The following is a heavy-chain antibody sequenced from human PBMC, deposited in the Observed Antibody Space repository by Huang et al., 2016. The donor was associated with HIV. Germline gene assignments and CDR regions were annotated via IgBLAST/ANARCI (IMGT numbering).Heavy chain of an antibody. CDR1: GGSISSSSYY. CDR3: ARHKGSSPFYFDY. V-gene: IGHV4-39*01. D-gene: IGHD1-26*01. Sequence: QLQLQESGPGLVKPSETLSLTCTVSGGSISSSSYYWGWIRQPPGKGLEWIGSIYYSWSTSYNPSLKSRVTISVDTSKNQFSLKLSSVTAADTAVYYCARHKGSSPFYFDYWGQGTLVTVSS. J-gene: IGHJ4*02. CDR2: IYYSWST.